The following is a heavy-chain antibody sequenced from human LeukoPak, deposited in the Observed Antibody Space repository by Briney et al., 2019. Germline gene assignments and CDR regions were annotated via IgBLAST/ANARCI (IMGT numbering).Heavy chain of an antibody. J-gene: IGHJ4*02. CDR3: AREVERGYSYGFDY. CDR2: INSDGSST. Sequence: PGGSLRLSCAASGFTFSSYWMHWVRHAPGKGLVWVSRINSDGSSTSYADSVKGRFTISRDNAKNTLYPQMNSLRAEDTAVYYCAREVERGYSYGFDYWGQGTLVAVSS. CDR1: GFTFSSYW. D-gene: IGHD5-18*01. V-gene: IGHV3-74*01.